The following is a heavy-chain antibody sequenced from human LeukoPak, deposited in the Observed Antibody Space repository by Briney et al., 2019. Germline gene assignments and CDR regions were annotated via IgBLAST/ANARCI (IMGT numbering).Heavy chain of an antibody. D-gene: IGHD2-15*01. CDR1: GGSFSGYY. CDR3: ARASVVATAQYYFDY. CDR2: INHSGST. V-gene: IGHV4-34*01. J-gene: IGHJ4*02. Sequence: PSETLSPTCAVYGGSFSGYYWSWIRQPPGKGLEWIGEINHSGSTNYNPSLKSRVTISVDTSKNQFSLKLSSVTAADTAVYYCARASVVATAQYYFDYWGQGTLVTVSS.